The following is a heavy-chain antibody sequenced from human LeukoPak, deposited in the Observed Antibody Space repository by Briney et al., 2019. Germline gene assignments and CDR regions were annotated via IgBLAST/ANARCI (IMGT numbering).Heavy chain of an antibody. D-gene: IGHD3-10*01. CDR3: ARPKVVYGSGSWDAFDI. Sequence: PSETLSLTCTVSGGSMRSNYWSLIRQPPGKGLEWIGNIYYSGSTNYNPSLKSRVTISIDPSKNQFSLKLSSVTAADTAVYYCARPKVVYGSGSWDAFDIWGQGTMVTVSS. V-gene: IGHV4-59*08. J-gene: IGHJ3*02. CDR2: IYYSGST. CDR1: GGSMRSNY.